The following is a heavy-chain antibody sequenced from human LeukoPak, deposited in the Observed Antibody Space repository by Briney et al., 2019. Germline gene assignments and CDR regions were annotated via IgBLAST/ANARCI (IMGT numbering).Heavy chain of an antibody. V-gene: IGHV1-2*02. CDR2: INPNSGVT. D-gene: IGHD2-2*01. Sequence: ASVKVSCKASGYTFTDYCIHWVRQAPGQGLEWMGWINPNSGVTNYAQKFQGRVTMTRDTSISTAYIDLSRLRSDDTAVYYCARDHCSTTSCYAEGPDYYYGMDVWGQGTTVTVSS. CDR1: GYTFTDYC. J-gene: IGHJ6*02. CDR3: ARDHCSTTSCYAEGPDYYYGMDV.